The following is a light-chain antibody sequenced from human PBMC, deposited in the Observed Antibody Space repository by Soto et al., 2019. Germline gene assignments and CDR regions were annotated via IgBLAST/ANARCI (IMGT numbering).Light chain of an antibody. CDR2: DTS. J-gene: IGLJ2*01. CDR3: AAWDDSLNGPA. Sequence: QSVLTQPPSASGTPGQRVTVSCSGTYSNIGINDVHWYRQLSGTAPQILIYDTSQRATGVPDRFSGSRSGTSASLVISGLQTEDEADYRCAAWDDSLNGPAFGGATKVTVL. CDR1: YSNIGIND. V-gene: IGLV1-44*01.